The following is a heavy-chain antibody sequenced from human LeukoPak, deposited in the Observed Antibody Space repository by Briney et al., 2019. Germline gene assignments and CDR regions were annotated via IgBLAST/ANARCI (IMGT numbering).Heavy chain of an antibody. CDR1: GFTFSSYS. V-gene: IGHV3-48*01. CDR3: ARVTPGYSSSWVFDY. D-gene: IGHD6-13*01. Sequence: GGSLRLSCAASGFTFSSYSMNWDRQAPGKGLEWVSDISSSSSTIYYADSVKGRFTISRDNAKNSLYLQMNSLRAEDTAVYYCARVTPGYSSSWVFDYWGQGTLVTVSS. J-gene: IGHJ4*02. CDR2: ISSSSSTI.